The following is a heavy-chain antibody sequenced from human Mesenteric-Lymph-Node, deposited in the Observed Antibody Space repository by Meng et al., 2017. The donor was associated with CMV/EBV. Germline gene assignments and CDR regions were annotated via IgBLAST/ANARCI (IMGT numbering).Heavy chain of an antibody. CDR1: GGSISSSSYS. J-gene: IGHJ4*02. CDR3: ARVTVADTAMV. D-gene: IGHD5-18*01. Sequence: CTVSGGSISSSSYSWGWIRQPPGKGLECIGSIYYSGSTYYNPSLKSRVTISVDTSKNQFSLKLSSVTAADTAVYYCARVTVADTAMVWGQGTLVTVSS. V-gene: IGHV4-39*07. CDR2: IYYSGST.